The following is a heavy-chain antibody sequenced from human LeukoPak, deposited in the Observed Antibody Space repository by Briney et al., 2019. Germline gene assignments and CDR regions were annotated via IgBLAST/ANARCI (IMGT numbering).Heavy chain of an antibody. CDR1: GFTVSSNY. V-gene: IGHV3-53*01. D-gene: IGHD3-10*01. Sequence: GGSLRLSCAASGFTVSSNYMSWVRQAPGKGLEWVSVIYSGGSTYYADSVKGRFTISRDNSKNTLYLQMNSLRAEDTAVYYCASQSVGYYGSGSSASDYWGQGTLVTVSS. J-gene: IGHJ4*02. CDR2: IYSGGST. CDR3: ASQSVGYYGSGSSASDY.